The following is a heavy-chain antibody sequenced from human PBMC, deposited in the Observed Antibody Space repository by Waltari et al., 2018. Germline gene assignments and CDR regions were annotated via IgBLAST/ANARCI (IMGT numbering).Heavy chain of an antibody. V-gene: IGHV3-30*02. D-gene: IGHD6-19*01. J-gene: IGHJ4*02. Sequence: QVQLVESVGGVVEPGGSLRLSCAAAGVTVCSYGSHWVRQAPGKGLEWVAFIRYDGSNKYDADSVKGRFTISRDNSKNTLYLQMNSLRAEDTAVYYCAKDFGSGWYFDYWGQGTLVTVSS. CDR2: IRYDGSNK. CDR1: GVTVCSYG. CDR3: AKDFGSGWYFDY.